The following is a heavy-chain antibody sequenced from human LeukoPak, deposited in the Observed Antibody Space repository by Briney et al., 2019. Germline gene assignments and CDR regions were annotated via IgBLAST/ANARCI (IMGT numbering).Heavy chain of an antibody. CDR3: AKLGGRGDTATDNF. V-gene: IGHV3-30*18. J-gene: IGHJ4*02. CDR1: GFTFSSYG. CDR2: ISYDGSNK. Sequence: GGSLRLSCAASGFTFSSYGMHWVRQAPGKGLEWVAVISYDGSNKYYADSVKGRFTISRDNSKNTLYLQMNSLRAEDTAVYYRAKLGGRGDTATDNFWGQGTLVTVSS. D-gene: IGHD5-18*01.